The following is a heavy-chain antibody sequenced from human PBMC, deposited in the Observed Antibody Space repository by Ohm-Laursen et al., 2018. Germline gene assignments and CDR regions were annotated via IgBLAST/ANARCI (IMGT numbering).Heavy chain of an antibody. V-gene: IGHV3-15*01. D-gene: IGHD6-6*01. J-gene: IGHJ4*02. CDR1: GFTFRDHY. CDR3: TTVFEYSNDY. Sequence: SLRLSCAASGFTFRDHYMDWVRQAPGKGLEWVGRIKSKTDGGTTDYAAPVKGRFTISRDDSKNTLYLQMNSLKTEDTAVYYCTTVFEYSNDYWGQGTLVTVSS. CDR2: IKSKTDGGTT.